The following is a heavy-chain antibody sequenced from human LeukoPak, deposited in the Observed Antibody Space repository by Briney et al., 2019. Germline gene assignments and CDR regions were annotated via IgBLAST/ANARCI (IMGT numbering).Heavy chain of an antibody. CDR2: ISSSGSTI. CDR1: GCTFSDYY. Sequence: PGGSLRLSCASSGCTFSDYYMSWIRQAPGKGLEWVSYISSSGSTIYYADSVKGRFTISRDNAKNSLYLQMNSLRAEDTAVYYCARDRLRIFGVVTYMFDYWGQGTLVTVSS. CDR3: ARDRLRIFGVVTYMFDY. V-gene: IGHV3-11*01. J-gene: IGHJ4*02. D-gene: IGHD3-3*01.